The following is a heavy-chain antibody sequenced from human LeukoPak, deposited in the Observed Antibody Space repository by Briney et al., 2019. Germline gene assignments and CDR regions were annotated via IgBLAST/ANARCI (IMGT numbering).Heavy chain of an antibody. CDR3: ARASTFDDIVVVPAALPDY. V-gene: IGHV3-7*01. J-gene: IGHJ4*02. Sequence: GGSLRLSCAASGFTFSSYWMSWVRQAPGKGLEWVANIKQDGSEKYYVDSVKGRFTIFRDNAKNSLYLQMNSLRAEDTAVYYCARASTFDDIVVVPAALPDYWGQGTLVTVSS. D-gene: IGHD2-2*01. CDR2: IKQDGSEK. CDR1: GFTFSSYW.